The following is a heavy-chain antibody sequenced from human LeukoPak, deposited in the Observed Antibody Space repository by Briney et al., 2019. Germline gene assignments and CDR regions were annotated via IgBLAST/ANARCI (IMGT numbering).Heavy chain of an antibody. CDR2: ISWNSGSI. Sequence: PGGSLRLSCAASGFTFDDYAMHWVRQAPGKGLEWVSGISWNSGSIGYADSVKGRFTISRDNAKNSLYLQMNSLRAEDTALYYCVRSNPLPYWYFDLWGRGTLVTVSS. CDR1: GFTFDDYA. J-gene: IGHJ2*01. D-gene: IGHD4-11*01. CDR3: VRSNPLPYWYFDL. V-gene: IGHV3-9*01.